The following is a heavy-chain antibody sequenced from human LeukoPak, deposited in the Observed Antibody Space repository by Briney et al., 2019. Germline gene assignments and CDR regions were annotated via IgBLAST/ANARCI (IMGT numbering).Heavy chain of an antibody. V-gene: IGHV3-74*01. J-gene: IGHJ4*02. Sequence: PGGSLRLSCAASGFTFGNYWMHWVRQAPGKGLVWVSRIKSDGGLTNYADSVKGRFTISRDNSKNTLYLQMNSLRAEDTAVYYCAKDSWRYYYDSSGYSYFDYWGQGTLVTVSS. D-gene: IGHD3-22*01. CDR1: GFTFGNYW. CDR3: AKDSWRYYYDSSGYSYFDY. CDR2: IKSDGGLT.